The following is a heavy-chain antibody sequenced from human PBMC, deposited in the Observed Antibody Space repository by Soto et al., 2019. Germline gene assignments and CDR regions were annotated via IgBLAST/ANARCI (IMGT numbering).Heavy chain of an antibody. CDR3: ARADGDFDY. V-gene: IGHV3-21*01. Sequence: EVQLVESGGGLVKPGGSLRLSCAASGFTFSSYSMNWVRQAPGKGLEWVSSISSSSSYIYYADSVKGRFTISGDNAKTSLSLQMNSLRAEDTAVYYCARADGDFDYWGQGTMVTVSS. CDR2: ISSSSSYI. J-gene: IGHJ4*02. D-gene: IGHD4-17*01. CDR1: GFTFSSYS.